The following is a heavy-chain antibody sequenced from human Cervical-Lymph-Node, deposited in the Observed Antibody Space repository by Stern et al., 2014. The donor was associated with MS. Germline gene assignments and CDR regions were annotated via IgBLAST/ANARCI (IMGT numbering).Heavy chain of an antibody. J-gene: IGHJ6*02. CDR3: ATGGRVGAPTYYGMDV. CDR2: FDPEDGET. V-gene: IGHV1-24*01. CDR1: GYTLTELS. Sequence: QVQLVQSGAEVKKPGASVKVSCKVSGYTLTELSMHWVRQAPGKGLEWMGGFDPEDGETIYAQKFQGRVTMTEDTSTDTAYMELSGLRSEDTAVYYCATGGRVGAPTYYGMDVWGQGTAVTVSS. D-gene: IGHD1-26*01.